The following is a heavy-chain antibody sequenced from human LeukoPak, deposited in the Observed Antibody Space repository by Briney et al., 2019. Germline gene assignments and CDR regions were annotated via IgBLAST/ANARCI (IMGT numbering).Heavy chain of an antibody. CDR2: IKQDGSEK. Sequence: GGSLRLSCAASGFTFSSYWVSWVRQAPGKGLEWVANIKQDGSEKYYVDSVKGRFTISRDNAKNSLYLQMNSLRAEDTAVYYCARITYSSGWYSIWWFDPWGQGTLVTVSS. CDR3: ARITYSSGWYSIWWFDP. CDR1: GFTFSSYW. V-gene: IGHV3-7*04. J-gene: IGHJ5*02. D-gene: IGHD6-19*01.